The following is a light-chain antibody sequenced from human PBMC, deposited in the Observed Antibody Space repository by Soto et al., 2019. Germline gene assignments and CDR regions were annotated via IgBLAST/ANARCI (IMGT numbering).Light chain of an antibody. J-gene: IGKJ3*01. V-gene: IGKV1-39*01. Sequence: DIQMTQSPPSLSASVGDTVTITCRASQSSRIALNWYQQKPGKAPNLLIYGTSYLRSGVPSRFSGSASGTDFTLTISGLQPEDFATYYCQHSFTQPYTFGPGTRVDF. CDR2: GTS. CDR3: QHSFTQPYT. CDR1: QSSRIA.